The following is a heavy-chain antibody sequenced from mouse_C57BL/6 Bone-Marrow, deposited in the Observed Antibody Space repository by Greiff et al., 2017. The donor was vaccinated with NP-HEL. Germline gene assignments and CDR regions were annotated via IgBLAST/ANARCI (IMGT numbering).Heavy chain of an antibody. CDR2: IYPGGGYT. V-gene: IGHV1-63*01. J-gene: IGHJ3*01. D-gene: IGHD4-1*01. CDR3: ARRTGTGAWFAY. Sequence: VKLVESGAELVRPGTSVKMSCKASGYTFTNYWIGWAKQRPGHGLEWIGDIYPGGGYTNYNEKFKGKATLTADKSSSTAYMQFSSLTSEDSAIYYCARRTGTGAWFAYWGQGTLVTVSA. CDR1: GYTFTNYW.